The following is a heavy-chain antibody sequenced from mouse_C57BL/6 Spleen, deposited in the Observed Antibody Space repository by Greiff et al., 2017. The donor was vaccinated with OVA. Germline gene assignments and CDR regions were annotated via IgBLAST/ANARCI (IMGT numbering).Heavy chain of an antibody. CDR2: ISGGGGNT. V-gene: IGHV5-9*01. D-gene: IGHD2-1*01. CDR1: GFTFSSYT. CDR3: ARQFYGNYAWFAY. Sequence: EVKLVESGGGLVKPGGSLKLSCAASGFTFSSYTMSWVRQTPEKRLEWVATISGGGGNTYYPDSVKGRFTISRDNAKNTLYLQMSSLRSEDTALYYCARQFYGNYAWFAYWGQGTLVTVSA. J-gene: IGHJ3*01.